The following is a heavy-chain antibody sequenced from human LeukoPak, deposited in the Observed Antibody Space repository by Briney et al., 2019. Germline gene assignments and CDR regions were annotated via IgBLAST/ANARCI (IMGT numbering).Heavy chain of an antibody. CDR3: AKKRAAVAGTTFYT. CDR2: ISWNSGSI. CDR1: GFTFDDYA. J-gene: IGHJ5*02. Sequence: GGSLRLSCAASGFTFDDYAMHWVRQAPGKGLEWVSGISWNSGSIGYADSVKGRFTISRDNAKNSLYLQMSSLRAEDTALYYCAKKRAAVAGTTFYTSGPGTLCSVSS. V-gene: IGHV3-9*01. D-gene: IGHD6-19*01.